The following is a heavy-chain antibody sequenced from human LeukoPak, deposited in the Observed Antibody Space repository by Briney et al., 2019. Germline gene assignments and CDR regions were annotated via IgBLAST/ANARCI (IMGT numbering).Heavy chain of an antibody. V-gene: IGHV1-46*01. CDR3: ARELVVPAASPYYGMDV. J-gene: IGHJ6*02. CDR2: INPSGGST. CDR1: GYTFTSYY. Sequence: ASVKVSCTASGYTFTSYYMHWVRQAPGQGLEWMGIINPSGGSTSYAQKFQGRVTMTRDTSTSTVYMELSSLRSGDTAVYYCARELVVPAASPYYGMDVWGQGTTVTVSS. D-gene: IGHD2-2*01.